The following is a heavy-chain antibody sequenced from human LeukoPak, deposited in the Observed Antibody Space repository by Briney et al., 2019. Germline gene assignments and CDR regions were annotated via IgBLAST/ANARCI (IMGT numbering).Heavy chain of an antibody. D-gene: IGHD6-13*01. J-gene: IGHJ4*02. V-gene: IGHV3-23*01. CDR3: AQRGRGAAAAFDY. CDR1: GFTSSSYA. Sequence: GGSLRLSCAASGFTSSSYAMSWVRQAPGKGLEWVSAISGSGGSTYYADSVKGRFTISRDNSKNTLYLQMNSLRAEDTAVYYCAQRGRGAAAAFDYWGQGTLVTVSS. CDR2: ISGSGGST.